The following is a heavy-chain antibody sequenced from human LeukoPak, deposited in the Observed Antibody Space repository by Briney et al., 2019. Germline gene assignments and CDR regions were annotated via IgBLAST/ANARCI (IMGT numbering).Heavy chain of an antibody. CDR1: GGSISSSSYY. D-gene: IGHD6-19*01. CDR3: ARVSGSGWSYYFDY. J-gene: IGHJ4*02. CDR2: ISYSGST. Sequence: PSETLSLTCTVSGGSISSSSYYWGWIRQPPGKGLEWIGTISYSGSTYYNPSLKSRVTISVDTSKNHFSLKLTSVTAADTAVYYCARVSGSGWSYYFDYWGQGTLVTVSS. V-gene: IGHV4-39*07.